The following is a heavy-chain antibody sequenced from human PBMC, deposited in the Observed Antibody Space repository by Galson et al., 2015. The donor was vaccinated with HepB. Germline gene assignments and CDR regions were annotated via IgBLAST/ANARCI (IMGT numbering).Heavy chain of an antibody. Sequence: SLRLSCAASGFTFRSHSMHWVRQAPGKGLEWVAVISYDGSIEHYADSVKGRFTISRDNSKNTLYLQMNSLGVEDTAVYYCGKDRTAWYSGYFDHWGQGTLVTVPS. J-gene: IGHJ4*02. CDR1: GFTFRSHS. D-gene: IGHD6-13*01. CDR3: GKDRTAWYSGYFDH. V-gene: IGHV3-30*04. CDR2: ISYDGSIE.